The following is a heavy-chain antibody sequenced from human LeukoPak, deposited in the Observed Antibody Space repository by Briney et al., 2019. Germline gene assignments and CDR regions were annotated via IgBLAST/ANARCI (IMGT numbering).Heavy chain of an antibody. CDR1: GGSISSSSYY. V-gene: IGHV4-39*01. Sequence: PSETLSLTCTVSGGSISSSSYYWGWIRQPPGKGLEWIGSIYYSGSTYYNPSLKSRVTISVDTSKNQFSLKLSSVTAADTAVYYCARHCTGSSWCPFDYWGQGTLVTVSS. J-gene: IGHJ4*02. CDR3: ARHCTGSSWCPFDY. D-gene: IGHD6-13*01. CDR2: IYYSGST.